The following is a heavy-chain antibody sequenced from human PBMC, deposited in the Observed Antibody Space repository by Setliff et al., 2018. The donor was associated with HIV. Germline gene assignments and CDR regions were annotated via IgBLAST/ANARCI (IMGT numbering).Heavy chain of an antibody. D-gene: IGHD1-26*01. V-gene: IGHV1-2*02. CDR1: GYTFTNYY. CDR3: ARSLPQRSYFDY. Sequence: ASVKVSCKASGYTFTNYYIHWVRQAPGQGLEWMGWINPNSGGTNYAQKFQGRVTMTRDTSISTAYMELSRLRSDDTAVYYCARSLPQRSYFDYWGQGTLVTVSS. J-gene: IGHJ4*02. CDR2: INPNSGGT.